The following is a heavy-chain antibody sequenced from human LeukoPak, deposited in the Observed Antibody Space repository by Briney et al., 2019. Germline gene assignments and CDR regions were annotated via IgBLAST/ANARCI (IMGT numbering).Heavy chain of an antibody. CDR1: GGSISSSSYY. J-gene: IGHJ4*02. CDR2: IYYSGST. D-gene: IGHD6-13*01. V-gene: IGHV4-61*01. CDR3: ARVHSSSWYRAPFDY. Sequence: SETLSLTCTVSGGSISSSSYYWSWIRQPPGKGLEWIGYIYYSGSTNYNPSLKSRVTISVDTSKNQFSLKLSSVTAADTAVYYCARVHSSSWYRAPFDYWGQGTLVTVSS.